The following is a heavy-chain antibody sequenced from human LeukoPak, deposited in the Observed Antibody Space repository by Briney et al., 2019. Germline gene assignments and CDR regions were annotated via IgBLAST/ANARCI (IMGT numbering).Heavy chain of an antibody. CDR2: FKPNNGGP. J-gene: IGHJ4*02. CDR3: AGDILTGYSFDY. CDR1: RYTLTGYY. D-gene: IGHD3-9*01. Sequence: SVNVSRKTSRYTLTGYYMHGVRQAPGQGLEWMEWFKPNNGGPNYAQELQGRVTMNRHTSISTAYVELGSRGSGGTVVYYCAGDILTGYSFDYWGQGTLVTVSS. V-gene: IGHV1-2*02.